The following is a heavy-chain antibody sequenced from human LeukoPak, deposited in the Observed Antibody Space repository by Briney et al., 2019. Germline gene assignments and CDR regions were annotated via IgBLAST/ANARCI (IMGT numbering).Heavy chain of an antibody. V-gene: IGHV3-9*01. J-gene: IGHJ4*02. D-gene: IGHD6-6*01. Sequence: GGSLRLSCAASGFTFDAYAMHWVRQAPGKGLEWVSGISWNGGGMGYAVSVKGRFTISRDNAKNSLYLQMNSLRDEDTALYYCAKDITGGRSSPYFDSWGQGTLVTVTS. CDR2: ISWNGGGM. CDR1: GFTFDAYA. CDR3: AKDITGGRSSPYFDS.